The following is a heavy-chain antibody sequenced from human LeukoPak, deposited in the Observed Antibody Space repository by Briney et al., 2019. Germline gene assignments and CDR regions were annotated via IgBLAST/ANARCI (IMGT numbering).Heavy chain of an antibody. V-gene: IGHV4-30-4*08. J-gene: IGHJ1*01. CDR2: IYYSGST. CDR3: ARRGIWSSSWYGNPAEYFQH. CDR1: GGSISSGDYY. Sequence: SETLSLTCTVSGGSISSGDYYWSWIRQPPGKGLEWIGYIYYSGSTYYNPSLKSRVTISVDTSKNQFSLKLSSVTAADTAVYYCARRGIWSSSWYGNPAEYFQHWGQGTLVTVSS. D-gene: IGHD6-13*01.